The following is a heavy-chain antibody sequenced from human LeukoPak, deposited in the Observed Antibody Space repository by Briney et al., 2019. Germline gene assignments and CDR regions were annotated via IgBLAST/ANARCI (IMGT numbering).Heavy chain of an antibody. CDR1: GYTLTSYA. V-gene: IGHV1-8*01. D-gene: IGHD3-10*01. Sequence: GASVKVPRKASGYTLTSYAIHWVRRAPAQGRVCMGCLDLKSGSTRYAQSYQSRFTKTRNTSISTAYMELSSLRSEITAVYYCAFGESRYNWFGAWGQGILVTVSS. J-gene: IGHJ5*02. CDR2: LDLKSGST. CDR3: AFGESRYNWFGA.